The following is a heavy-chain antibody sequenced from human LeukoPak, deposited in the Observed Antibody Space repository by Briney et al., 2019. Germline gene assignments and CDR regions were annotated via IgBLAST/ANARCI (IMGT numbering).Heavy chain of an antibody. V-gene: IGHV2-5*01. CDR3: AHMGPYNGYDSPYSFDY. J-gene: IGHJ4*02. CDR1: EFSLSTTGVG. D-gene: IGHD5-12*01. CDR2: CYWYDDK. Sequence: SGPTLVKPTQALTLTCTFSEFSLSTTGVGVGWMRQPPEKALEWLAFCYWYDDKRYCPSLTSMLTLTKDTSNNQVVLTMTNMDPVDTATYYCAHMGPYNGYDSPYSFDYWGQGTLITVSS.